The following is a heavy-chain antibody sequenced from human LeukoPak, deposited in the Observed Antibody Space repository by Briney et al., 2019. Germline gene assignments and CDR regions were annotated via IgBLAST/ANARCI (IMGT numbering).Heavy chain of an antibody. CDR1: GYTFTGYY. CDR2: INPNSGGT. V-gene: IGHV1-2*02. J-gene: IGHJ4*02. Sequence: ASVKVSCKASGYTFTGYYMHWVRQAPGQGLEWMGWINPNSGGTNYAQKFQGRVTMTRDTSISTAYMELSRLRSDDTAVYYCARALKGYCSSTSCLRGLGYWGQGTLVTVSS. D-gene: IGHD2-2*01. CDR3: ARALKGYCSSTSCLRGLGY.